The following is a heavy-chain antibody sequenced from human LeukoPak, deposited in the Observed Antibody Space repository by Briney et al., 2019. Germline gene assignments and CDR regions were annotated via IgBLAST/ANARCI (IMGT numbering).Heavy chain of an antibody. CDR2: ISYDGSNK. V-gene: IGHV3-30*18. CDR1: GFTFSSYG. CDR3: AKDLGRNYYYYMDV. Sequence: GGPLRLSCAASGFTFSSYGMHWVRQAPGKGLEWVAVISYDGSNKYYADSVKGRFTISRDNSKNTLYLQMNSLRAEDTAVYYCAKDLGRNYYYYMDVWGKGTTVTVSS. J-gene: IGHJ6*03.